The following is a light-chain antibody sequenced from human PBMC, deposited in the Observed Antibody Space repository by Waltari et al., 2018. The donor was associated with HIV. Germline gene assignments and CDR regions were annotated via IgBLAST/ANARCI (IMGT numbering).Light chain of an antibody. CDR2: DNS. CDR3: QVWDSSSDHVV. Sequence: SFVLTQPPSMSVAPGKTASITCGGNNIGSKTVHWYQQKAGQAPLEVIYDNSDRPSGIPERFSGSNSGNTATLTITRVGAGDEADYYCQVWDSSSDHVVFGGGTKLTIL. J-gene: IGLJ2*01. V-gene: IGLV3-21*04. CDR1: NIGSKT.